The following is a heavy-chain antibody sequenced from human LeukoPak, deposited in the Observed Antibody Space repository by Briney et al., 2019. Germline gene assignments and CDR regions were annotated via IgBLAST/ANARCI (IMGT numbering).Heavy chain of an antibody. CDR1: GFTFRDYY. D-gene: IGHD3-9*01. J-gene: IGHJ6*02. CDR2: ISRSGDTL. Sequence: GGSLRLSCAASGFTFRDYYITWIRQAPGQALEWISYISRSGDTLYYADSVEGRFTISRDNAKNSLYLQMNSLRAEDTAVYYCAREVVIFPDYYYYGMDVWGQGTTVTVSS. V-gene: IGHV3-11*01. CDR3: AREVVIFPDYYYYGMDV.